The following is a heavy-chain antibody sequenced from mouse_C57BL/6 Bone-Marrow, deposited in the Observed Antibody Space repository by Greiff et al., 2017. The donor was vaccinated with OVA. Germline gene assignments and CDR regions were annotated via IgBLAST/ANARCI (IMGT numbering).Heavy chain of an antibody. D-gene: IGHD2-3*01. J-gene: IGHJ2*01. CDR1: GYTFTSYW. CDR3: ARGGEDGYFSFDY. CDR2: IHPNSGST. Sequence: QVQLQQPGAELVKPGASVKLSCKASGYTFTSYWMHWVKQRPGQGLEWIGMIHPNSGSTNYNEKFKSKATLTVDKSSSTAYMQLSSLTSEDSAVYYCARGGEDGYFSFDYWGQGTTLTVSS. V-gene: IGHV1-64*01.